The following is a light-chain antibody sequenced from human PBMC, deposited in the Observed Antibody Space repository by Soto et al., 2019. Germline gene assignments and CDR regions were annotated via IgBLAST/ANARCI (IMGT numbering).Light chain of an antibody. CDR2: EVS. J-gene: IGLJ2*01. CDR1: SSDVGDYKF. V-gene: IGLV2-8*01. CDR3: SSYAGNNNVV. Sequence: QSALTQPPSGSGSPGQSVTISCTGTSSDVGDYKFVSWYQQHPGKAPKLLIYEVSRRPSGVPDRFSGSKSGNTASLTVSGLQAEDEADYYCSSYAGNNNVVFGGGTKLTVL.